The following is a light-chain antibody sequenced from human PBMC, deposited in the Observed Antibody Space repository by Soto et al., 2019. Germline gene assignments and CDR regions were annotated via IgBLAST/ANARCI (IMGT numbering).Light chain of an antibody. CDR3: QQYHNWPIT. CDR2: DAS. CDR1: QSVSNF. V-gene: IGKV3-15*01. Sequence: EIVLTQSPATLSLSPGERATLSCRASQSVSNFLAWYQQVPGQAPSLLMYDASTRATGIPARFSGSGSGTEFTLTISSLQSEDFAVYYCQQYHNWPITFGQGTRLEI. J-gene: IGKJ5*01.